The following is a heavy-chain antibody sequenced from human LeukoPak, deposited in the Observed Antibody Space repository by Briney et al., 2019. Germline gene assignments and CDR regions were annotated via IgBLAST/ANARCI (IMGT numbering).Heavy chain of an antibody. D-gene: IGHD6-13*01. Sequence: SQTLSLTCTVSGGSISSGGYYWSWIRQPPGKGLEWIGEINHSGSTNYNPSLKSRVTISVDTSKNQFSLKLSSVTAADTAVYYCARRVPGIAAAGTARTYYFDYWGQGTLVTVSS. CDR2: INHSGST. J-gene: IGHJ4*02. V-gene: IGHV4-30-2*01. CDR1: GGSISSGGYY. CDR3: ARRVPGIAAAGTARTYYFDY.